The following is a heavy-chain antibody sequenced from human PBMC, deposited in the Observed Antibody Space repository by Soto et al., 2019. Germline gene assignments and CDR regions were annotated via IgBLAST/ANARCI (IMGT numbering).Heavy chain of an antibody. Sequence: ASVTVSCTASVYTFSRYGISWVRQAPGQGLEWMGWISGYNGDTNYAQKFQGRVTMTIDTSTTTAYMELRSLTSDDTAVYYCAKNGQPPYYYYGLDVWGQGTTVTV. V-gene: IGHV1-18*01. CDR2: ISGYNGDT. CDR3: AKNGQPPYYYYGLDV. D-gene: IGHD2-8*01. J-gene: IGHJ6*02. CDR1: VYTFSRYG.